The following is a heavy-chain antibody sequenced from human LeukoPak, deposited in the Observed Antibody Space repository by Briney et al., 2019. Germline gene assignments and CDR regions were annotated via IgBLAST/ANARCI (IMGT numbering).Heavy chain of an antibody. V-gene: IGHV3-21*01. CDR2: ISSSSSYI. Sequence: GGSLRLSCAASGFTFSIYSMNWVRQAPGKGLEWVSSISSSSSYIYYADSVKGRFTISRDNAKNSLYLQMNSLRAEDTAVYYCARVGSVDTAMVVDYWGQGTLVTVSS. CDR3: ARVGSVDTAMVVDY. CDR1: GFTFSIYS. D-gene: IGHD5-18*01. J-gene: IGHJ4*02.